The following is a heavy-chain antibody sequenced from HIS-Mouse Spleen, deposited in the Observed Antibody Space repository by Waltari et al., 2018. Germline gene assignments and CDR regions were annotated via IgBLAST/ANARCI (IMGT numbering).Heavy chain of an antibody. CDR3: AREIPYSSSWYDWYFDP. CDR2: IYYSGGT. J-gene: IGHJ2*01. D-gene: IGHD6-13*01. CDR1: GGYISSSSYY. Sequence: QLQLQESVPGLGKPSETLSLTCTVSGGYISSSSYYWGWIRQPPGKGLEWIGRIYYSGGTYSTPSLKSRFTTSVDTSQNQFSLQLSSVTAAYTAVYYCAREIPYSSSWYDWYFDPWGRGILVTVSS. V-gene: IGHV4-39*07.